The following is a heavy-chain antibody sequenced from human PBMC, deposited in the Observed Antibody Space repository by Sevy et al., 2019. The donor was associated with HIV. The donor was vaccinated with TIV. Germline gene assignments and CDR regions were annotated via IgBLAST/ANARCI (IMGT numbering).Heavy chain of an antibody. Sequence: GGSLRLSCAASGFTFSSYSMNWVRQAPGKGLEWVSYISSSSSTIYYADSVKGRFTISRDNAKNSLYLQMNSLKDEDTAVYYCARDSKDLWSGYYGAYGMDIWGQGTTVTVS. CDR1: GFTFSSYS. CDR2: ISSSSSTI. D-gene: IGHD3-3*01. V-gene: IGHV3-48*02. J-gene: IGHJ6*02. CDR3: ARDSKDLWSGYYGAYGMDI.